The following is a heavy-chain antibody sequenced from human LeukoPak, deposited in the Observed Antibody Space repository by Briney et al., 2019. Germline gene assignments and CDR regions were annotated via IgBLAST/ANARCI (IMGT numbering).Heavy chain of an antibody. CDR2: INPSGGST. J-gene: IGHJ6*04. D-gene: IGHD2-8*01. V-gene: IGHV1-46*01. CDR3: ASAEVLGDIVLMVYATMDV. CDR1: GYTFTSYY. Sequence: ASVKVSCKAFGYTFTSYYMHWVRQAPGQGLEWMGIINPSGGSTSYAQKFQGRVTITADKSTSTAYMELSSLRSEDTAVYHCASAEVLGDIVLMVYATMDVWGKGTTVTVSS.